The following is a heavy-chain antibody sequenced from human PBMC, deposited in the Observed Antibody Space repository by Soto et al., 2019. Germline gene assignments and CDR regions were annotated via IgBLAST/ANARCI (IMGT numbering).Heavy chain of an antibody. D-gene: IGHD2-2*01. Sequence: GASVKVSCKASGGTFSSYAISWVRQAPGQGLEWMGGIIPIFGTANYAQKFQGRVTITADESTSTAYMELSSLRSEDTAVYYCARGRDIVVVPAAIFPIYYYGMDVWGQGTTVTVYS. V-gene: IGHV1-69*13. J-gene: IGHJ6*02. CDR2: IIPIFGTA. CDR1: GGTFSSYA. CDR3: ARGRDIVVVPAAIFPIYYYGMDV.